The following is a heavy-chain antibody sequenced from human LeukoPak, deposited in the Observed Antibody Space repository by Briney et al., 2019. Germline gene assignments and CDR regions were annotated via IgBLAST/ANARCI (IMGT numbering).Heavy chain of an antibody. D-gene: IGHD3-3*01. Sequence: ASVKVSCKASGYTFTSYDINWVRQATGQGLEWMGWMNPNSGNTGYAQKFQGRVTMTRNTSISTAYMELSSLRSEDTAVYYCATVGLWSGYSTDYWGQGTLVTVSS. CDR2: MNPNSGNT. CDR1: GYTFTSYD. CDR3: ATVGLWSGYSTDY. V-gene: IGHV1-8*01. J-gene: IGHJ4*02.